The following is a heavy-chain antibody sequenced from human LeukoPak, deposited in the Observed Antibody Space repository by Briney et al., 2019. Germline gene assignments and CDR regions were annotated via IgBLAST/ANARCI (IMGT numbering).Heavy chain of an antibody. D-gene: IGHD2-2*01. J-gene: IGHJ4*02. CDR2: ISSSSSYI. Sequence: GGSLRLSCAASGFTFSSYSMNWVRQAPGKGLEWVSSISSSSSYIYYADSVKGRFTISRDNAKNSLYLQMNSLRAEDTAVYYCARYCTSTSCFSSLGSLWWGQGTLVTVSS. CDR3: ARYCTSTSCFSSLGSLW. V-gene: IGHV3-21*04. CDR1: GFTFSSYS.